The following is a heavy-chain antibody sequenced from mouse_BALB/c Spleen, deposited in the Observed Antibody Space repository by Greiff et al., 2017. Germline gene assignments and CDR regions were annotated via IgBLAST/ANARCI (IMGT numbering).Heavy chain of an antibody. Sequence: EVKLVESGGGLVKPGGSLKLSCAASGFAFSSYDMSWVRQTPEKRLEWVAYISSGGGSTYYPDTVKGRFTISRDNAKNTLYLQMSSLKSEDTAMYYCARTGCDKAYWGQGTLVTVSA. D-gene: IGHD2-13*01. V-gene: IGHV5-12-1*01. CDR3: ARTGCDKAY. J-gene: IGHJ3*01. CDR2: ISSGGGST. CDR1: GFAFSSYD.